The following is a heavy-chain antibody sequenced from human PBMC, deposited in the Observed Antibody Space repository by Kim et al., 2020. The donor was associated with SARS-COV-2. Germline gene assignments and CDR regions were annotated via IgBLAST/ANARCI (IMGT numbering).Heavy chain of an antibody. J-gene: IGHJ4*01. D-gene: IGHD6-13*01. CDR2: ISWNSGSI. CDR1: GFTFDDYA. V-gene: IGHV3-9*01. Sequence: GGSLRLSCAASGFTFDDYAMHWVRQAPGKGLEWVSGISWNSGSIGYADSVKGRFTISRDNAKNSLYLQMNSLRAEDTALYYCAKDNHGSSRDGEFDYWG. CDR3: AKDNHGSSRDGEFDY.